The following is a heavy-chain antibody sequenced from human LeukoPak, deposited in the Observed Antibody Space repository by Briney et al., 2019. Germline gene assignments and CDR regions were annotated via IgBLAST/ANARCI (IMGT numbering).Heavy chain of an antibody. J-gene: IGHJ6*02. CDR1: GFTFSSYA. Sequence: GGSLRLSCAASGFTFSSYAMHWVRQAPGKGLEWVAVISYDGSNKYYADSVKGRFTISRDNSKNTLYLQMNSLRAEDTAVYYCARDYSRYYYGMDVWGQGTTVTVSS. D-gene: IGHD2-15*01. CDR3: ARDYSRYYYGMDV. CDR2: ISYDGSNK. V-gene: IGHV3-30-3*01.